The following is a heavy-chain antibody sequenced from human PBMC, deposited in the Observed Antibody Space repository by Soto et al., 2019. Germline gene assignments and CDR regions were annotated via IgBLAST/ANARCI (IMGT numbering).Heavy chain of an antibody. Sequence: PSETLSLTCAVYGGSFSGYYWSWIRQPPGKGLEWIGEINHSGSTYYHPSLQSRVTISVDTSNNQFSLRLTSVTAADTAVYYCARGGGGYVRPGYHYGLDVWGQGTTVTVSS. CDR3: ARGGGGYVRPGYHYGLDV. CDR1: GGSFSGYY. V-gene: IGHV4-34*01. CDR2: INHSGST. J-gene: IGHJ6*02. D-gene: IGHD5-12*01.